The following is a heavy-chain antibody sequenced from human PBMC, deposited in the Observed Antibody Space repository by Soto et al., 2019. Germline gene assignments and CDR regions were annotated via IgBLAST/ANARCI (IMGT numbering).Heavy chain of an antibody. Sequence: GGSLRLSCAASGFTSSSYGMHWVRQAPGKGLEWVAVISYDGSNKYYADSVKGRFTISRDNSKNTLYLQMNSLRAEDTAVYYCAKDRDKWPQNGMDVWGQGTTVTVSS. D-gene: IGHD5-12*01. J-gene: IGHJ6*01. CDR2: ISYDGSNK. V-gene: IGHV3-30*18. CDR3: AKDRDKWPQNGMDV. CDR1: GFTSSSYG.